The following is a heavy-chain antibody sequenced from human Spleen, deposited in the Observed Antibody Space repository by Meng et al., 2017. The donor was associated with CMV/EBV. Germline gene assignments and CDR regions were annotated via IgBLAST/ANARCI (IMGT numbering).Heavy chain of an antibody. CDR2: ISAYNGNT. J-gene: IGHJ6*02. Sequence: ASVKVSCKASGYTFTSYGISWVRQAPGQGLEWMGWISAYNGNTNYAQKFQGRVTMTRNTSISTAYMELSSLRSEDTAVYYCARRYSSSWYLPYYYYGMDVWGQGTTVTVSS. V-gene: IGHV1-18*01. D-gene: IGHD6-13*01. CDR1: GYTFTSYG. CDR3: ARRYSSSWYLPYYYYGMDV.